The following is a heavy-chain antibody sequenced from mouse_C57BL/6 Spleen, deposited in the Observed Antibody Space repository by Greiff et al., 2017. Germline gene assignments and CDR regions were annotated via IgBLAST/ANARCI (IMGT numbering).Heavy chain of an antibody. V-gene: IGHV1-54*01. CDR3: ARREGAMDY. Sequence: QVQLKQSGAELVRPGTSVKVSCKASGYAFTNYLIEWVKQRPGQGLEWIGVINPGSGGTNYNEKFKGKATLTADKSSSTAYMQLSSLTSEDSAVYFCARREGAMDYWGQGTSVTVSS. CDR1: GYAFTNYL. CDR2: INPGSGGT. J-gene: IGHJ4*01.